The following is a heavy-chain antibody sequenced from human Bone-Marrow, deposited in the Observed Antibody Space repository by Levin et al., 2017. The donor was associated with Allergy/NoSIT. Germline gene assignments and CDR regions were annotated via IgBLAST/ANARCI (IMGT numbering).Heavy chain of an antibody. D-gene: IGHD2-15*01. J-gene: IGHJ3*02. CDR3: ASRVGGAFDI. V-gene: IGHV1-69*01. CDR2: LIPIFAKA. CDR1: GGTFKSYA. Sequence: GGSLRLSCTGSGGTFKSYAFAWVRQAPGQGLEWVGGLIPIFAKANYAQKFQDRVTITADESTSTAFMELTSLRSEDTALYYCASRVGGAFDIWGQGTMVTVSS.